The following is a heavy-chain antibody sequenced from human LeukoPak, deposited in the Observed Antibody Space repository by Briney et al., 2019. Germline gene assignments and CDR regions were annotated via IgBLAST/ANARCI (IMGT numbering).Heavy chain of an antibody. D-gene: IGHD3-3*01. Sequence: SETLSLTCTVSGDSFRSYYWSWIRQPPGKGLEWIGYIYYSGSTNYDPSLKSRVTISVDTSKNQFSLKLNSVTAADTAVYYCAGGRNLEWFDYWGQGTLVAVSS. V-gene: IGHV4-59*01. CDR3: AGGRNLEWFDY. J-gene: IGHJ5*01. CDR2: IYYSGST. CDR1: GDSFRSYY.